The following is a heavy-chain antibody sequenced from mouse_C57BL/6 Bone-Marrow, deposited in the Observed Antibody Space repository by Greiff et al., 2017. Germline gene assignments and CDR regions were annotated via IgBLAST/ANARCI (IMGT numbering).Heavy chain of an antibody. CDR1: GYTFTSYG. J-gene: IGHJ4*01. Sequence: VKLKQSGAELARPGASVKLSCKASGYTFTSYGISWVKQRTGQGLEWIGEIYPRSGNTYYNEKFKGKATLTADKSSSTAYMELRSLTSEDSAVYFCARYGDYYGSSPHYYAMDYWGQGTSVTVSS. V-gene: IGHV1-81*01. CDR2: IYPRSGNT. CDR3: ARYGDYYGSSPHYYAMDY. D-gene: IGHD1-1*01.